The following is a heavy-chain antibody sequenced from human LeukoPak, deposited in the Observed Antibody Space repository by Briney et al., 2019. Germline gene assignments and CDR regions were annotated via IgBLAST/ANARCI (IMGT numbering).Heavy chain of an antibody. CDR1: GFTFSNYW. D-gene: IGHD1-26*01. J-gene: IGHJ4*02. V-gene: IGHV3-7*01. CDR2: IKTDGSEK. CDR3: ARDFYTGSFYFDY. Sequence: PGGSLRLSCEGSGFTFSNYWMGWVRQAPGKGLQWVANIKTDGSEKYYVDSVKGRFTISRDNAKNSLYLQMNSLRAEDTAVYYCARDFYTGSFYFDYWGRGTLVTVSS.